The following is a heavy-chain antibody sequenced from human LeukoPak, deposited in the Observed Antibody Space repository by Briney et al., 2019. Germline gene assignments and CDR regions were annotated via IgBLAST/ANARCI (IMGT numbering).Heavy chain of an antibody. CDR2: IYYSGST. V-gene: IGHV4-59*08. CDR3: ASKVRHYDILTGYTTEGYYFDY. CDR1: GGSISSYY. D-gene: IGHD3-9*01. J-gene: IGHJ4*02. Sequence: SETLSLTCTVSGGSISSYYWSWIRQPPGKGLEWIGYIYYSGSTNYNPSLKSRVTISVDTSKNQFSLKLSSVTAADTAVYYCASKVRHYDILTGYTTEGYYFDYWGQGTLVTVSS.